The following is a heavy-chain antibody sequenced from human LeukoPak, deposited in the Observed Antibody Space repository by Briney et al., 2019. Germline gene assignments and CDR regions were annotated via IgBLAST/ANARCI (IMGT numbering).Heavy chain of an antibody. CDR1: GFTFSGSA. CDR3: ARPYADLGGDFHH. CDR2: IRSKVNNYAT. Sequence: TGGSLRLSCAASGFTFSGSAIHWVRQASGKGLEWVGRIRSKVNNYATEYAASVRGRFTISRDDSKNTAYLQMNSLKIEDTAVYYCARPYADLGGDFHHWGQGTLLTVSS. J-gene: IGHJ4*02. V-gene: IGHV3-73*01. D-gene: IGHD4-17*01.